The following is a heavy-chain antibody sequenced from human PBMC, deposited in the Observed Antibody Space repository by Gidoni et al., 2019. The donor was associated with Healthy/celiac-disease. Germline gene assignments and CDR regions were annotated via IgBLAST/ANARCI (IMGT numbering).Heavy chain of an antibody. J-gene: IGHJ2*01. V-gene: IGHV3-33*01. CDR3: ARVSGWTDWYFDL. CDR2: IRYDGSTK. Sequence: QVQLVVSGGGVVQPGRSLRLSCSASGFTFSTYGMHWVRQAPGKGLEWVALIRYDGSTKYYADSVKGRFTISRDNSKNTLHLQMNSLRAEDTAVYYGARVSGWTDWYFDLWGRGTLVTVSS. CDR1: GFTFSTYG. D-gene: IGHD6-19*01.